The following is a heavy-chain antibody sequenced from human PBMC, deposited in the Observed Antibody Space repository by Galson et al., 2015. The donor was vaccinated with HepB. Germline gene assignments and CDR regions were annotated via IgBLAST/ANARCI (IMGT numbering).Heavy chain of an antibody. CDR1: GYSFTSYY. CDR3: AREGDYYDSSGDDAFDI. CDR2: INPSGGST. Sequence: SVKVSCKASGYSFTSYYMHWVRQAPGQGLEWVGLINPSGGSTSYAQKFQGRVTMTSDTSTSTVYMELSSLRSEDTAVYFCAREGDYYDSSGDDAFDIWGQGTMVTVSS. D-gene: IGHD3-22*01. J-gene: IGHJ3*02. V-gene: IGHV1-46*01.